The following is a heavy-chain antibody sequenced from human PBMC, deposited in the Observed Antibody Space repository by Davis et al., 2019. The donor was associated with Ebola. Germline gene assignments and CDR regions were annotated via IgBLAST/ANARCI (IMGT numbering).Heavy chain of an antibody. CDR2: IIPIFGTA. D-gene: IGHD1-26*01. CDR3: ARSGVGDYYYYGMDV. Sequence: AASVKVSCKASGGTFSSYAISWVRQAPGQGLAWMGGIIPIFGTANYAQKFQGRVTITADESTSTAYMELSSLRSEDTAVYYCARSGVGDYYYYGMDVWGQGTTVTVSS. J-gene: IGHJ6*02. CDR1: GGTFSSYA. V-gene: IGHV1-69*13.